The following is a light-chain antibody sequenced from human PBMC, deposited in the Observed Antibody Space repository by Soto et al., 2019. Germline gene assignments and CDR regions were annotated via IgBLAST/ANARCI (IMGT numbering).Light chain of an antibody. CDR3: QSYDSNLSGSV. CDR1: SSDVGSYNL. V-gene: IGLV2-23*01. Sequence: QSALTQPASVSGSPGQSITISCTGTSSDVGSYNLVSWYQQHPGKAPKLMIYEGSKRPSGVSNRSSGSKSGNTASLTISGLQAEDEADYYCQSYDSNLSGSVFGGGTKLTVL. J-gene: IGLJ3*02. CDR2: EGS.